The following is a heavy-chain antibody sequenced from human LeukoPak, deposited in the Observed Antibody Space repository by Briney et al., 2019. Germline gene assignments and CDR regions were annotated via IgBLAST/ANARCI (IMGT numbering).Heavy chain of an antibody. J-gene: IGHJ4*02. D-gene: IGHD4-23*01. CDR3: ARGRPHGNDY. CDR2: IASDGSST. V-gene: IGHV3-74*01. CDR1: GFTFSSYW. Sequence: PGGSLRPSCAASGFTFSSYWMNWVRQAPGKGLVWVSRIASDGSSTTYADSVKGRFSTSRDNAKNTLYLQMNSLRVEDTAVYYCARGRPHGNDYWGQGTLVTVSS.